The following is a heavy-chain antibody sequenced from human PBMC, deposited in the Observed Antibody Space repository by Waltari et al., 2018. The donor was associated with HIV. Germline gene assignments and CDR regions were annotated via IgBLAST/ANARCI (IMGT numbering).Heavy chain of an antibody. CDR2: ISSNGGTT. CDR1: GFPFSTYG. CDR3: ARTNYYDY. V-gene: IGHV3-64*01. Sequence: EVHLVQSGGGLVQPGESLRLSCAASGFPFSTYGMNWVRQAPGRGLEYVAGISSNGGTTSYANSVKGRFTISRDNSKNTLYLQMGSLRAEDTAVYYCARTNYYDYWGQGALVTVSS. J-gene: IGHJ4*02. D-gene: IGHD2-8*01.